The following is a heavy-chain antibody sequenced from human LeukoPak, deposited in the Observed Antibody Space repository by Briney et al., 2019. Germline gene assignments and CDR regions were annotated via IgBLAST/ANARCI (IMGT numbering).Heavy chain of an antibody. CDR1: GGSFSGYY. Sequence: PSETLSLTCAVYGGSFSGYYWSWIRQPPGKGLEWIGEINHSGSTNYNPSLKSRVTISVDTSKNQFSLKLSSVTAADTAVYYCARNWNGGFDYWGQGTLVTVSS. CDR3: ARNWNGGFDY. CDR2: INHSGST. V-gene: IGHV4-34*01. J-gene: IGHJ4*02. D-gene: IGHD1-1*01.